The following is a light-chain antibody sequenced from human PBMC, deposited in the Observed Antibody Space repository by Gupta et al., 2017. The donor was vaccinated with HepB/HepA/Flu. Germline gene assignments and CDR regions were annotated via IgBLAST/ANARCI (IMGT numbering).Light chain of an antibody. CDR2: GVT. V-gene: IGLV2-14*01. Sequence: QSALTQPASVSESPGQSITISCTGSSSDIGSDNYVSWYQQHPGKAPKLIIFGVTNRPSGLSDRFSGSKSGTTASLTISGPQAEDEADYYCSSFTTSSTWVFGGGTKLTVL. CDR1: SSDIGSDNY. CDR3: SSFTTSSTWV. J-gene: IGLJ3*02.